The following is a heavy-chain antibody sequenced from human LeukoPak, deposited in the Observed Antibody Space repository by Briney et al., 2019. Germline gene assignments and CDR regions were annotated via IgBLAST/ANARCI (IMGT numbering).Heavy chain of an antibody. D-gene: IGHD3-22*01. CDR1: GGSLSGSY. CDR3: ARSPKRYYDTTGYLWYFDL. V-gene: IGHV4-34*01. Sequence: SETLSLTCAVYGGSLSGSYWAWIRQPPGKGLEWIGEINHRGNTNYNPSLKSRVTISLDTSRNQFSLMLTSVTVADTAVYYCARSPKRYYDTTGYLWYFDLWGRGTLVTVSS. J-gene: IGHJ2*01. CDR2: INHRGNT.